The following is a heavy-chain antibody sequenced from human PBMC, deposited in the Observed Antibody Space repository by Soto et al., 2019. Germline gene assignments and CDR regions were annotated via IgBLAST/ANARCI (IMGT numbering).Heavy chain of an antibody. CDR2: ISAYNGNT. D-gene: IGHD2-15*01. Sequence: ASVKVSCKASGYTFTSYGISWVRQAPGQGLEWMGWISAYNGNTNYAQKLQGRVTMTADTSTSTAYMELRSLRSDDTAVYYCAREACLGXSCHAEEYYYYYYGMDVWGQGTTVTVSS. CDR1: GYTFTSYG. J-gene: IGHJ6*02. CDR3: AREACLGXSCHAEEYYYYYYGMDV. V-gene: IGHV1-18*01.